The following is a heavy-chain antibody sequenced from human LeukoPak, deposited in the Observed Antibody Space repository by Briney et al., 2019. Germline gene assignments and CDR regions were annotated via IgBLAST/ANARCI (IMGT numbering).Heavy chain of an antibody. CDR3: AKDQQWLGYFDY. CDR2: ISGSGGST. D-gene: IGHD6-19*01. Sequence: GGPLRLSCAASGFTFSSYAMRWVRQAPGKGLGWVSAISGSGGSTYYADSVKGRFTISRDNSKNTLYLQMNSLRAEDTAVYYCAKDQQWLGYFDYWGQGTLVTVSS. CDR1: GFTFSSYA. V-gene: IGHV3-23*01. J-gene: IGHJ4*02.